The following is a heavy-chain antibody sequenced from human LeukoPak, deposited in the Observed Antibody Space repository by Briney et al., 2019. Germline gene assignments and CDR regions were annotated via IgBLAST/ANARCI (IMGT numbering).Heavy chain of an antibody. D-gene: IGHD6-19*01. CDR3: ARGPGYSSGWYEMGFRYYYYYMDV. Sequence: SETLSLTCTVSGGSISSYYWSWIRQPPGKGLEWIGYIYYSGSTNYNPSLKSRVTISVDTSKNQFSLKLSSVTAADTAVYYCARGPGYSSGWYEMGFRYYYYYMDVWGKGTTVTISS. CDR2: IYYSGST. V-gene: IGHV4-59*01. J-gene: IGHJ6*03. CDR1: GGSISSYY.